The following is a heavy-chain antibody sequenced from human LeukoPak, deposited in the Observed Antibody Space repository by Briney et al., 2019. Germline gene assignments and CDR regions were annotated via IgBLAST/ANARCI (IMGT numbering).Heavy chain of an antibody. D-gene: IGHD6-13*01. J-gene: IGHJ4*02. CDR2: MNPNSGNT. CDR3: ARGAYSSSWYVV. Sequence: ASVKVSCKASGYTFTSYDINWVRQATGQGLEWMGWMNPNSGNTGYAQKFQGRATITRNTSISTAYMELSSLRSEDTAVYYCARGAYSSSWYVVWGQGTLVTVSS. CDR1: GYTFTSYD. V-gene: IGHV1-8*03.